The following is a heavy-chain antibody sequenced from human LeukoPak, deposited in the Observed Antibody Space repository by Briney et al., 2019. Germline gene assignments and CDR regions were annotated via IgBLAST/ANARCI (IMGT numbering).Heavy chain of an antibody. V-gene: IGHV1-3*01. Sequence: GASVKVSCKASGYTFTDYPIHWVRQAPGQRLEWMGWINAGNGNTKYSQNFQGRVNMTRDTSANTAYMELSSLRSEDTAVYYCARDVPDWLNYYVSGTYSYFDYWGQGTLVTVSS. CDR2: INAGNGNT. CDR3: ARDVPDWLNYYVSGTYSYFDY. J-gene: IGHJ4*02. D-gene: IGHD3-10*01. CDR1: GYTFTDYP.